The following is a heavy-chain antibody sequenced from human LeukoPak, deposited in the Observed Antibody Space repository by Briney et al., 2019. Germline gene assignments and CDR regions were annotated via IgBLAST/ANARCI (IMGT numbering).Heavy chain of an antibody. CDR3: ARDGISGSYYAEYFQH. CDR2: IYYSGST. CDR1: GGSISSYY. V-gene: IGHV4-59*01. Sequence: SETLSLTCTVSGGSISSYYWSWIRQPPGKGLEWIGYIYYSGSTNYNPSLKSRVTISVDTSKNQFSLRLSSVTAADTAVYYCARDGISGSYYAEYFQHWGQGTLVTVSS. D-gene: IGHD1-26*01. J-gene: IGHJ1*01.